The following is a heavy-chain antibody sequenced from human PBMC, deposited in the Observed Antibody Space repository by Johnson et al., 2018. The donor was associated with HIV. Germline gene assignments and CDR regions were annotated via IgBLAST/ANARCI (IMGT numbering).Heavy chain of an antibody. D-gene: IGHD6-19*01. V-gene: IGHV3-30*04. Sequence: QVQLVESGGGVVQPGRSLRLSCAASGFTFSSYAMHWVRQAPGKGLEWVAVISYDGSNKYYADSVKGRFTISRDNSKNTLYLQMSSLRAEDTAIYYCARKQWLEIPSDALDVWGQGTMVTVSS. J-gene: IGHJ3*01. CDR3: ARKQWLEIPSDALDV. CDR1: GFTFSSYA. CDR2: ISYDGSNK.